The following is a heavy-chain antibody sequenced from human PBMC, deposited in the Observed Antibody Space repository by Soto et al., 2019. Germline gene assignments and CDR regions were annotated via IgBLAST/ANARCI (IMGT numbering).Heavy chain of an antibody. V-gene: IGHV3-73*01. CDR1: GFTFSGSA. Sequence: GGSLRLSCAASGFTFSGSAMHWVRQASGKGLEWVGRIRSKANSYATAYAASVKGRFTISRDDSKNTAYLQMNSLKTEDTAVYYCTRLGIGYSGYDSGDEVGYWGQGTLVTVSS. CDR3: TRLGIGYSGYDSGDEVGY. J-gene: IGHJ4*02. D-gene: IGHD5-12*01. CDR2: IRSKANSYAT.